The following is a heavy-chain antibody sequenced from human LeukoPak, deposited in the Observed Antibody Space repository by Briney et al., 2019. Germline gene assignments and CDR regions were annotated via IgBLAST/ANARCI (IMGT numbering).Heavy chain of an antibody. V-gene: IGHV1-2*02. Sequence: GASVKVSWKASGYTFTSYAIHWVRQAPGQGLEWMGWITPSGGTNYPQKFQGRVAITWDTSITTAYMDLSRLTSDDTAVYYCARDRYGDGFAHLDYWGQGALVTVSS. D-gene: IGHD5-24*01. CDR1: GYTFTSYA. CDR3: ARDRYGDGFAHLDY. CDR2: ITPSGGT. J-gene: IGHJ4*02.